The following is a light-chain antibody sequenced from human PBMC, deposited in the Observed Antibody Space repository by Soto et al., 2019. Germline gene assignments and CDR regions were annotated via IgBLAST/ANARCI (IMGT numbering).Light chain of an antibody. J-gene: IGLJ2*01. CDR3: CSYAGSTNIL. V-gene: IGLV2-8*01. CDR2: EVA. Sequence: QSVLTQPPSASGSPGQSVTISCTGTISDVGGYNYVSWYQQYPGKAPTLIIYEVAKRPSGVPDRFSGSKSGNTASLTVSGLQAEDEADYYCCSYAGSTNILFGGGTKVTVL. CDR1: ISDVGGYNY.